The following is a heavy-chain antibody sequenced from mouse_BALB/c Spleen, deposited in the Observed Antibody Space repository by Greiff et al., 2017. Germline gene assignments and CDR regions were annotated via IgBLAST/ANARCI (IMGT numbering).Heavy chain of an antibody. CDR1: GFTFSSYA. D-gene: IGHD1-1*01. CDR2: ISSGGST. Sequence: EVHLVESGAGLVKPGGSLKLSCAASGFTFSSYAMSWVRQTPEQRLEWVASISSGGSTYYPDSVKDRFTISRDNARNNLYLQMSSLRSEDTAMYYCARGDYYGSTYAMDYWGQGTSVTVSS. V-gene: IGHV5-6-5*01. J-gene: IGHJ4*01. CDR3: ARGDYYGSTYAMDY.